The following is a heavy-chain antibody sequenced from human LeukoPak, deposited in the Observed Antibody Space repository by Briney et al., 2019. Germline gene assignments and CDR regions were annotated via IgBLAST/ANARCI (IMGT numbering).Heavy chain of an antibody. Sequence: GGSLRLSCAASGFTFSSYSMNWVRQAPGKGLEWVSYISSSSTIYYADSVKGRFTISRDNAKNSLYLQMNSLRAEDTAVYYCAREARVYYYMDVWGKGTTVTVSS. V-gene: IGHV3-48*01. CDR2: ISSSSTI. CDR1: GFTFSSYS. CDR3: AREARVYYYMDV. J-gene: IGHJ6*03.